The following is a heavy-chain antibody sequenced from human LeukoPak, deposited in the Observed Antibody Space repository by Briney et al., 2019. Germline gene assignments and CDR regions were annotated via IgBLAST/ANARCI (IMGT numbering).Heavy chain of an antibody. V-gene: IGHV4-59*01. CDR1: GGSISSYY. J-gene: IGHJ5*02. CDR3: ARGQSSGWETYNWFDP. CDR2: IYYSGST. Sequence: SETLSLTCTVSGGSISSYYWSWIRQPPGKGLEWIGYIYYSGSTNYNPSLKSRVTISVDTSKNQFSLKPSSVTAADTAVYYCARGQSSGWETYNWFDPWGQGTLVTVSS. D-gene: IGHD6-19*01.